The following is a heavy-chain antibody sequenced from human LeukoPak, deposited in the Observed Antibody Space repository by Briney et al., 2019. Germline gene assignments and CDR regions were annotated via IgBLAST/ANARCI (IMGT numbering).Heavy chain of an antibody. D-gene: IGHD3-10*01. CDR3: ARVGLLWFGELLRSRLDYFDY. Sequence: ASVKVSCKASGYTFTSCGISWVRQAPGQGLEWMGWISAYNGNTNYAQKLQGRVTMTTDTSTSTAYMELRSLRSDDTAVYYCARVGLLWFGELLRSRLDYFDYWGQGTLVTVSS. V-gene: IGHV1-18*01. J-gene: IGHJ4*02. CDR1: GYTFTSCG. CDR2: ISAYNGNT.